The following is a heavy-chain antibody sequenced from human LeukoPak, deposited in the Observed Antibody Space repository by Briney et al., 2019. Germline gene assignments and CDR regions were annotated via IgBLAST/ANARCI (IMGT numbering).Heavy chain of an antibody. CDR2: INPNSGGT. CDR3: ARGSTIFGVVIIPVPAFDI. J-gene: IGHJ3*02. Sequence: ASVKVSCKASGYTFTRYYMHWVRPAPGQGLEGMGWINPNSGGTNYEQKFQGRVTMTRDTSISTAYMELSRLRSDDTAVYYCARGSTIFGVVIIPVPAFDIWGQGTMVTVSS. D-gene: IGHD3-3*01. CDR1: GYTFTRYY. V-gene: IGHV1-2*02.